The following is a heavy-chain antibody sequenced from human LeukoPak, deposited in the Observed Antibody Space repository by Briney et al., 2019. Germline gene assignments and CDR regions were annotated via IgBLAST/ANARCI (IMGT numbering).Heavy chain of an antibody. D-gene: IGHD1-7*01. CDR2: ISGSGGST. V-gene: IGHV3-23*01. Sequence: RGSPRISWAASGFTFSRYAIRWGRQAPAEGLEWVSAISGSGGSTYYADSVKGRFTISRDNSKNTLYLQMNSLRAEDTAVYYCATKPTTKHFDYWGQGTLVTVSS. J-gene: IGHJ4*02. CDR3: ATKPTTKHFDY. CDR1: GFTFSRYA.